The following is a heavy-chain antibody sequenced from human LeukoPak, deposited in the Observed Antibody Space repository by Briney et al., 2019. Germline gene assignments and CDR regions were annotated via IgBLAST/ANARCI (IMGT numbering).Heavy chain of an antibody. D-gene: IGHD5-24*01. CDR3: ATRRDMYYFDY. V-gene: IGHV1-69*05. Sequence: SVKVSCKASGGTFSSYAISWVRQAPGQGLEWMGGIIPIFGTANYAQKFQGRVTTTTDESTSTAYMELSSLRSEDTAVYYCATRRDMYYFDYWGQGTLVTVSS. J-gene: IGHJ4*02. CDR1: GGTFSSYA. CDR2: IIPIFGTA.